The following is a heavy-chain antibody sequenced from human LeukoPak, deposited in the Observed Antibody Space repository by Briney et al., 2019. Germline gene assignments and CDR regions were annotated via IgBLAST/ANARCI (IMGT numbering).Heavy chain of an antibody. CDR3: AKKNGAGYGSGSYFDH. J-gene: IGHJ4*02. D-gene: IGHD3-10*01. CDR1: GFTFSSYA. CDR2: ISGSGGST. V-gene: IGHV3-23*01. Sequence: PGGSLRLSCAASGFTFSSYAMSWVRQAPGKGLEWVSAISGSGGSTYYADSVKGRFTISRDNSKNTLYLQMNSLRAEDAAVYYCAKKNGAGYGSGSYFDHWGQGTLVTVSS.